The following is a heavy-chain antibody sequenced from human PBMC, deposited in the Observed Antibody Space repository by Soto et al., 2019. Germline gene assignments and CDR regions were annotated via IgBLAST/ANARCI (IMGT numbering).Heavy chain of an antibody. Sequence: PSETLSLTCAVYGGSFSGYYWSWIRQPPGKGLEWFGEINHSGSTNYNPSLKSRVTISVDTSKNQFSLKLSSVTAADTAVYYCARDPLSGDFWSGYYYYYGMDVWGQGTTVTVSS. CDR2: INHSGST. D-gene: IGHD3-3*01. CDR1: GGSFSGYY. J-gene: IGHJ6*02. CDR3: ARDPLSGDFWSGYYYYYGMDV. V-gene: IGHV4-34*01.